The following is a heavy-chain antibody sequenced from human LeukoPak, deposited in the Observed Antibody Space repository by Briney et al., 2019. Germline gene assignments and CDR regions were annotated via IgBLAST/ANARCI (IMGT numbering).Heavy chain of an antibody. D-gene: IGHD5-18*01. CDR2: ISYDGSNK. J-gene: IGHJ4*02. Sequence: GGSLRLSCAASGFTFSSYAMHWVRQAPSKGLEWVAVISYDGSNKYYADSVKGRFTISRDNSKNTLYLQMNSLRAEDTAVYYCARDSHSYGPGRFDYWGQGTLVTVSS. CDR3: ARDSHSYGPGRFDY. CDR1: GFTFSSYA. V-gene: IGHV3-30-3*01.